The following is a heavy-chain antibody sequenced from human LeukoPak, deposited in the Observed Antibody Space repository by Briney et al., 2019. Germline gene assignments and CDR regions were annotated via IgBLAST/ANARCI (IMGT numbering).Heavy chain of an antibody. CDR1: GFTFSSHS. CDR3: TSYRAEYFQH. Sequence: GGSLRLSCAASGFTFSSHSINWVRQAPGKGLEWIATMTVTNKIYYADSVKGRFTISRDNAENSLYLQMNSLRAEDTAVYYCTSYRAEYFQHWGQGTLVTVSS. J-gene: IGHJ1*01. CDR2: MTVTNKI. V-gene: IGHV3-69-1*01.